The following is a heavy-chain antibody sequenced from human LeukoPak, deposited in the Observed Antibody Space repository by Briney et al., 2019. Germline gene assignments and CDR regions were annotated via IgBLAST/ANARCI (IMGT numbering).Heavy chain of an antibody. D-gene: IGHD6-13*01. CDR3: ARDIVAPGIRFDY. Sequence: PGRSLRLSCAASGFTFSSYAMHWVRQAPGKGLEWVANINQDGSEKYYVDSVKGRFTISRDNAKNSLYLQMNSLRAEDTAVYYCARDIVAPGIRFDYWGQGTLVTVSS. CDR2: INQDGSEK. J-gene: IGHJ4*02. V-gene: IGHV3-7*01. CDR1: GFTFSSYA.